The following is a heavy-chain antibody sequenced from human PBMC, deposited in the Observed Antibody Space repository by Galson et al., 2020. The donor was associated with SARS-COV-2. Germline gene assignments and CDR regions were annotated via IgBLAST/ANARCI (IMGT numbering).Heavy chain of an antibody. D-gene: IGHD2-21*02. CDR3: ARGATSIIDY. CDR1: GGPISNYY. V-gene: IGHV4-59*01. CDR2: TSYSGST. J-gene: IGHJ4*02. Sequence: SATLSLTCTVSGGPISNYYWSWIRQPPGTRLDWLGPTSYSGSTNFNPSLESRVTISVDTSKNQFSLRLSSVTPADTAIYDCARGATSIIDYWGQGTLVAVSS.